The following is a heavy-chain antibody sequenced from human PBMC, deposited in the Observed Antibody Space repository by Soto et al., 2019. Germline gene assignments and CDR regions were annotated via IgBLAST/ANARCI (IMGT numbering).Heavy chain of an antibody. CDR2: IYYSGST. CDR1: GGSISSGGYY. CDR3: ARDGGGRAHGGDYALDY. Sequence: QVQLQESGPGLVKPSQTLSLTCTVSGGSISSGGYYWSWIRQHPGKGLEWIGYIYYSGSTYYNPSLKSRVTISVDTSKNQFSLKLSSVTAADTAVYYCARDGGGRAHGGDYALDYWGQGTLVTVSS. V-gene: IGHV4-31*03. D-gene: IGHD2-21*02. J-gene: IGHJ4*02.